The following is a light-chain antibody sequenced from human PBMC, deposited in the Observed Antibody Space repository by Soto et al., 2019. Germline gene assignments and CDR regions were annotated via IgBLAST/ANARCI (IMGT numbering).Light chain of an antibody. CDR2: DAS. V-gene: IGKV3-11*01. Sequence: EIVLTQSPAPLSLSPGERATLSCRASQSVSKYLAWYQQKPGQVPRLLIYDASNRATGIPARFSGSGSGTDFTLTISSLEPEDFAVYYCQQRSSWTGTFGQGTKLEIK. CDR1: QSVSKY. CDR3: QQRSSWTGT. J-gene: IGKJ2*01.